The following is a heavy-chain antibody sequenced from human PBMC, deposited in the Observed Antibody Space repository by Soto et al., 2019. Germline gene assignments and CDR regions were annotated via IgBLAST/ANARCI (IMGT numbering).Heavy chain of an antibody. CDR1: GFTFATYA. CDR3: ARDTVGDSWFPLGY. Sequence: QVQLVESGGGVVQPGSSLRLSCAASGFTFATYAMDWVRQAPGKGLEWVGVITPNGGNARYADSVEGRFTISRDNVRNTVSLQMDSLRPEDTAIYYCARDTVGDSWFPLGYWGQGTLVAVSS. CDR2: ITPNGGNA. D-gene: IGHD3-22*01. J-gene: IGHJ4*02. V-gene: IGHV3-30-3*01.